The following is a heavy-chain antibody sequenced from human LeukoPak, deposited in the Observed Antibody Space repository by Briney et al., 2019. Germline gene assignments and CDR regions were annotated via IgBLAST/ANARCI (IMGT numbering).Heavy chain of an antibody. D-gene: IGHD2-8*01. V-gene: IGHV3-21*01. J-gene: IGHJ3*02. CDR2: ITSSSSYI. CDR1: TFTFSSYS. Sequence: PGGSLRLSCAASTFTFSSYSMNWVRQAPGEGLEWVSSITSSSSYIYYADSVKGRFTISRDNAKNSLYLQMNSLRAEDTAIYYCARLMPTPSSAGAFDIWGQGTMVTVSS. CDR3: ARLMPTPSSAGAFDI.